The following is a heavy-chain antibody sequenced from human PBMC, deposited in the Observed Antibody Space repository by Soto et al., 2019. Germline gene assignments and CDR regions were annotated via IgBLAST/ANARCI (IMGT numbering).Heavy chain of an antibody. CDR2: ISAYNGNT. D-gene: IGHD2-2*01. CDR3: ARGKYQLLWMVWFDP. Sequence: QVQLVQSGAEVKKPGASVKVSCKAPGYTFTSYGISWVRQAPGQGLEWMGWISAYNGNTNYAQKLQGRVTMTTDTSTSTAYKELRSLRSDDTAVYYCARGKYQLLWMVWFDPWGQGTLVTVSS. CDR1: GYTFTSYG. V-gene: IGHV1-18*01. J-gene: IGHJ5*02.